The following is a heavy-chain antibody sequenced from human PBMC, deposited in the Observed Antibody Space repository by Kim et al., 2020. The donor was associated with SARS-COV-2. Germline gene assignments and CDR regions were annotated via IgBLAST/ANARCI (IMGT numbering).Heavy chain of an antibody. CDR3: TTDRGAYCGGDCYEGY. CDR1: GFIFNKAW. J-gene: IGHJ4*02. Sequence: GGSLRLSCAASGFIFNKAWMSWVRQAPGKGLEWVGRIKSTGDGGTIDYAAPAKGRFTISRDDSKNTVELQMNSLKTEDTDVYYCTTDRGAYCGGDCYEGYWGQGTLVPVSS. CDR2: IKSTGDGGTI. V-gene: IGHV3-15*01. D-gene: IGHD2-21*02.